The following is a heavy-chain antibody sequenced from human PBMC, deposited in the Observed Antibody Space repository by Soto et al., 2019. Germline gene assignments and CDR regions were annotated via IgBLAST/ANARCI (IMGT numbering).Heavy chain of an antibody. CDR2: IKQDGSEK. D-gene: IGHD3-10*01. V-gene: IGHV3-7*03. CDR1: GFPSRSYW. J-gene: IGHJ6*02. CDR3: ARDVIGPGHYYYAMDV. Sequence: PGGSLRLSCAASGFPSRSYWMSWVRQAPGKGLEWVANIKQDGSEKHYVDPVKGRFTISRDNAKNSVYLQMDSLTAEDTAVYYCARDVIGPGHYYYAMDVWGQGTTVTVSS.